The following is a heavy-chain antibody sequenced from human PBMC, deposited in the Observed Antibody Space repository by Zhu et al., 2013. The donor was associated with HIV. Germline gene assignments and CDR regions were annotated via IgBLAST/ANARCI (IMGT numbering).Heavy chain of an antibody. CDR2: INPHNGGT. J-gene: IGHJ5*02. CDR3: ARDVQDGPLDL. Sequence: QSGADLKRPGASMKVSCTASGYSFVRFYVHWVRQVPGKRLEWMGWINPHNGGTLYGQNFRGRVALSRDMSTSTVSLQLLNLTSDDTGLYYCARDVQDGPLDLWGQGSLVTVSS. V-gene: IGHV1-2*02. D-gene: IGHD6-6*01. CDR1: GYSFVRFY.